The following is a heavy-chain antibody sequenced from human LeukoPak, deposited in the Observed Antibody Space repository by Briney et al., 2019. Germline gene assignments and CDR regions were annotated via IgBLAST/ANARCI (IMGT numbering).Heavy chain of an antibody. CDR3: ARHYPGGDYFIDY. CDR1: GCSFTSYW. CDR2: IYPDDSDT. D-gene: IGHD4-17*01. J-gene: IGHJ4*02. Sequence: GGSLRLSCKGSGCSFTSYWIGWVRQMPGKGLEWVGIIYPDDSDTRYSPSFQDQVTISADKSISTAYLQWSSLKASDTAMYYCARHYPGGDYFIDYWGQGTLVTVSS. V-gene: IGHV5-51*01.